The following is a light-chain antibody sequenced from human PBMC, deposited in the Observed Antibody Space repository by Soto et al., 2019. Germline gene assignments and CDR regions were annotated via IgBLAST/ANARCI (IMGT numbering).Light chain of an antibody. V-gene: IGKV1-5*01. Sequence: DIQMTQSPSTLSASVGDRVTITCRASQSISNWLAWYQQKPGKAPKLLIYDASILESGVPSRFSGSGSGTEFTLTISSLQPDDSATYYCQQYGSYPWTSGQGTKVDIK. CDR3: QQYGSYPWT. CDR2: DAS. J-gene: IGKJ1*01. CDR1: QSISNW.